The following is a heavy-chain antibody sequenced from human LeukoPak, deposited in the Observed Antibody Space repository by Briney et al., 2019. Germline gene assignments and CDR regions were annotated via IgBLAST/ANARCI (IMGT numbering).Heavy chain of an antibody. CDR1: GGSISPFY. V-gene: IGHV4-59*12. CDR2: IYYTGGT. CDR3: ARRAFSSGYYYFDY. Sequence: SETLSLTCTVSGGSISPFYWNWIRQPPGKGLEWVGCIYYTGGTSYSPSLNSRATISVDTSKNQISLKLNSVTAADTAVYYCARRAFSSGYYYFDYWGQGTLVTVSS. D-gene: IGHD3-22*01. J-gene: IGHJ4*02.